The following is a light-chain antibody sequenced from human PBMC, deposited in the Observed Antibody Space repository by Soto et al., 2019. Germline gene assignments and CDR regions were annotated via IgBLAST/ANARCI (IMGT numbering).Light chain of an antibody. CDR3: QQYNNWPLLT. CDR2: GAS. Sequence: EIVMTQSPATLSVSPGERATLSCRASQSVSSNLAWYQQKPGQAPRLLIYGASTRATGIPARFSGSGSGTEFTFTISSLQSEDFAVYYCQQYNNWPLLTFGGGTKVEIK. CDR1: QSVSSN. J-gene: IGKJ4*01. V-gene: IGKV3-15*01.